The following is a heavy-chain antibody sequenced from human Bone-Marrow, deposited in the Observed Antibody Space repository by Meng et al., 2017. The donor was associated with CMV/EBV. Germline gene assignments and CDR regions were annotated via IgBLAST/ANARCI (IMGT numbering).Heavy chain of an antibody. CDR1: GYTFTGYY. V-gene: IGHV1-2*02. D-gene: IGHD1-26*01. CDR2: INPNSGDT. J-gene: IGHJ4*02. Sequence: ASVKVSCKASGYTFTGYYKHWVRQAPGQGLEWMGCINPNSGDTYYAQNFQGRVTMTRDMSLSTAYMELSRLRSDDTAVYYCAREISGSYSAGGYWGQGTQVTVSS. CDR3: AREISGSYSAGGY.